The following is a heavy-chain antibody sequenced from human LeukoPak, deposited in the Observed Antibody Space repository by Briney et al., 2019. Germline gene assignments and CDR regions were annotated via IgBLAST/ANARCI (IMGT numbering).Heavy chain of an antibody. Sequence: ASVKVSCKASGYTFTSYYMHWVRQAPGQGLEWMGIINPSGGSTNYAQKFQGRVTMTRDMSTSTVYMELSSLGSEDTAVYYCARDGVAGVYYFDYWGQGTLVTVSS. V-gene: IGHV1-46*01. CDR1: GYTFTSYY. J-gene: IGHJ4*02. CDR2: INPSGGST. D-gene: IGHD6-19*01. CDR3: ARDGVAGVYYFDY.